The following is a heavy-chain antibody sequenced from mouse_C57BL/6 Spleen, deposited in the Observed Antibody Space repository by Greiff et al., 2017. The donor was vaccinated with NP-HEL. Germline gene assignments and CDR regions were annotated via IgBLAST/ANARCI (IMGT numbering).Heavy chain of an antibody. CDR1: GFTFSSYA. J-gene: IGHJ3*01. CDR2: ISDGGSYT. CDR3: ASTAQASAWCAY. Sequence: EVKLQESGGGLVKPGGSLKLSCAASGFTFSSYAMSWVRQTPEKRLEWVATISDGGSYTYYPDNVKGRFTISRDNAKNNLYLQMSHLKSEDTAMYYCASTAQASAWCAYWGQGTLVTVSA. V-gene: IGHV5-4*03. D-gene: IGHD3-2*02.